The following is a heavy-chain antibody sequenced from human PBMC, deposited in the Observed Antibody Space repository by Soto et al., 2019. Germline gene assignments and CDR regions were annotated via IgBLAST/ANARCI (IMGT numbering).Heavy chain of an antibody. V-gene: IGHV4-59*01. D-gene: IGHD2-15*01. J-gene: IGHJ4*02. CDR2: IYYSGST. CDR3: ARRYCSGGSCYYFDY. CDR1: GGSISSYY. Sequence: QVQLQESGPGLVKPSETLSLTCTVSGGSISSYYWSWIRQPPGKGLEWIGYIYYSGSTNYNPSLKSRVTISVDTSKNQFSLKLSSVTAADTAVYYCARRYCSGGSCYYFDYWGQGTLVTVSS.